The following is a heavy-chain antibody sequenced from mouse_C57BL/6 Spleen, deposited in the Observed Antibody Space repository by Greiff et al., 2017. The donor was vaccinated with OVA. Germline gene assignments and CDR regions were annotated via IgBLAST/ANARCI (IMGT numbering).Heavy chain of an antibody. Sequence: QVHVKQSGAELARPGASVKLSCKASGYTFTSYGISWVKQRTGQGLEWIGEIYPRSGNTYYNEKFKGKATLTADKSSSTAYMELRSLTSEDSAVYFCARSTTVVAREYYFDYWGQGTTLTVSS. CDR1: GYTFTSYG. D-gene: IGHD1-1*01. J-gene: IGHJ2*01. CDR2: IYPRSGNT. V-gene: IGHV1-81*01. CDR3: ARSTTVVAREYYFDY.